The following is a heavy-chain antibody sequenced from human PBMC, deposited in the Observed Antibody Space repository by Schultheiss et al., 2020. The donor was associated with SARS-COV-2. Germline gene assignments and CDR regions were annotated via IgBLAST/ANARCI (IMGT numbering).Heavy chain of an antibody. CDR3: AKGAATTVIDY. D-gene: IGHD1-1*01. Sequence: GESLKISCAASGFTFRSYWMSWVRQAPGKGLEWVSAISGSGGSTYYADSVKGRFTISRDNSKNTLYLQMSTLRAEDTAVYYCAKGAATTVIDYWGQGTLVTVSS. J-gene: IGHJ4*02. V-gene: IGHV3-23*01. CDR1: GFTFRSYW. CDR2: ISGSGGST.